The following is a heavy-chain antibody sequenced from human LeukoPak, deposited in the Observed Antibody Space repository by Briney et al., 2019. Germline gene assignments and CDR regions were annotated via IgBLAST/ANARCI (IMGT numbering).Heavy chain of an antibody. CDR1: GYTFTSYA. CDR2: INAGNGNT. Sequence: ASVKVSCKASGYTFTSYAMHWVRQAPGQRLEWMGWINAGNGNTKYSQKFQGRVTITRDISVSTAYMELSSLRSEDMAVYYCARDWSYYYGFDYWGQGTLVTVSS. CDR3: ARDWSYYYGFDY. J-gene: IGHJ4*02. V-gene: IGHV1-3*01. D-gene: IGHD3-22*01.